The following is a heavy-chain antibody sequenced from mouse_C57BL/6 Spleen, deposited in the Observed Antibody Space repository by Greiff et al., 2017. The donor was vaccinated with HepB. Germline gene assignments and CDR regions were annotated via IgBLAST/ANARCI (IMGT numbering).Heavy chain of an antibody. CDR3: ARSRDYGYFDV. Sequence: EVHLVESGPELVKPGASVKIPCKASGYTFTDYNMDWVKQSHGKSLEWIGDINPNNGGTIYNQKFKGKATLTVDKSSSTAYMELRSLTSEDTAVYYWARSRDYGYFDVWGTGTTVTVSS. V-gene: IGHV1-18*01. J-gene: IGHJ1*03. CDR1: GYTFTDYN. CDR2: INPNNGGT.